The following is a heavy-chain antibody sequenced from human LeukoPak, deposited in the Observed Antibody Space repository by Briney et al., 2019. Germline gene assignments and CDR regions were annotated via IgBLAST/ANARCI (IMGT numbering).Heavy chain of an antibody. CDR3: ATYERIAVAGSPNWFDP. J-gene: IGHJ5*02. CDR2: FDPEDGET. D-gene: IGHD6-19*01. V-gene: IGHV1-24*01. CDR1: GYTLTELS. Sequence: ASVKVSCKVSGYTLTELSMHWVRQAPGKGLEWMGGFDPEDGETIYAQKFQGRVTMTEDTSTDTAYMELSSLRSEDTAVYYCATYERIAVAGSPNWFDPWGQGTLVTVSS.